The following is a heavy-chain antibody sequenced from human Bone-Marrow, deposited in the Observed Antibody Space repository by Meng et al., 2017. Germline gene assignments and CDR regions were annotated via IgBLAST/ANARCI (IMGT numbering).Heavy chain of an antibody. J-gene: IGHJ4*02. CDR3: ARDEDISAAGYLLGDF. CDR2: IDPKSDNT. D-gene: IGHD6-13*01. V-gene: IGHV1-2*06. Sequence: QGQRMRCGPEVKKPGALGKVCCKTAGYTSAGYGKQWVRKAPGQGLEWMGRIDPKSDNTHYAQKFQGRVTMTRDTSISTAYMELSGLRSDDTAVYYCARDEDISAAGYLLGDFWGQGTLVTVSS. CDR1: GYTSAGYG.